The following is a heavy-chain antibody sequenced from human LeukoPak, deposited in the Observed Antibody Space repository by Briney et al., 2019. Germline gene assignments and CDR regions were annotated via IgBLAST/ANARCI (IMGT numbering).Heavy chain of an antibody. D-gene: IGHD6-13*01. CDR1: GGSISSSNW. V-gene: IGHV4-4*02. Sequence: SETLSLTCAVSGGSISSSNWWSWVRQPPGRGLEWIGEIYHSGSTNYNPSLKSRVTISVDKSKNQFSLKLSSVTAADTAVYYCARAIAAAGYFDYWGQGTLVTVSS. J-gene: IGHJ4*02. CDR2: IYHSGST. CDR3: ARAIAAAGYFDY.